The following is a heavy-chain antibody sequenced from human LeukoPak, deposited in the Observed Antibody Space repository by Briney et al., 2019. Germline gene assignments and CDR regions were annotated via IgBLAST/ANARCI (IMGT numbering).Heavy chain of an antibody. J-gene: IGHJ4*02. CDR2: IYYSGST. CDR3: ARLTMKNYYFDY. D-gene: IGHD3-22*01. V-gene: IGHV4-59*01. CDR1: GASISSYY. Sequence: SETLSLTCSVSGASISSYYWSWIRQPPGKGLEWIAYIYYSGSTNYSPSLKSRVTISVDTSKNQFSLKLSSVTAADTAVYYCARLTMKNYYFDYWGQGTLVTVSS.